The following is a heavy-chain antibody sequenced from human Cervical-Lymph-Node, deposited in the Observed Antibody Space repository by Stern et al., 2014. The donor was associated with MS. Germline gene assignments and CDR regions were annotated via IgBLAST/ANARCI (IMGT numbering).Heavy chain of an antibody. CDR2: LGWNSEGR. CDR1: GFKFDDFA. CDR3: AKADDYAAGIDA. Sequence: VQLGQSGGGMVQPGRSLRLSCEASGFKFDDFAMHWVRQAPGKGLEWVSGLGWNSEGRGYADSVQGRFTISRDNAKSSLYLQMNSLTAEDTALYYCAKADDYAAGIDAWGQGTLVVVSP. J-gene: IGHJ5*02. D-gene: IGHD3-16*01. V-gene: IGHV3-9*01.